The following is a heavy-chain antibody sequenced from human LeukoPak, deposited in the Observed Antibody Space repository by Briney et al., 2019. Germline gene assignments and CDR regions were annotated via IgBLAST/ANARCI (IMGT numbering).Heavy chain of an antibody. D-gene: IGHD1-26*01. J-gene: IGHJ4*02. V-gene: IGHV3-21*01. Sequence: PGGSLRLSCAASGFTFSSYSMNWVRQAPGKGLEWVSSISGSSSYICYADSVKGRFTISRHNAKNSLYLQTNSLRAEDTAVYYCASLRERSYYARGFDYWGQGTLVTVSS. CDR3: ASLRERSYYARGFDY. CDR1: GFTFSSYS. CDR2: ISGSSSYI.